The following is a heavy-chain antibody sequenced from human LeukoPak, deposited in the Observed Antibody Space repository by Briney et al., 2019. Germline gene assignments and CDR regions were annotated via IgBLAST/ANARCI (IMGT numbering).Heavy chain of an antibody. D-gene: IGHD3-22*01. V-gene: IGHV3-30*18. J-gene: IGHJ6*03. CDR2: ISYDGSNK. Sequence: GGSLRLSCAASGFTFSSYGMHWVRQAPGKGPEWVAVISYDGSNKYYADSVKGRFTISRDNSKNTLYLQMNSLRAEDTAVYYCAKVYYYDSSGYYMDVWGIGTTVTVSS. CDR1: GFTFSSYG. CDR3: AKVYYYDSSGYYMDV.